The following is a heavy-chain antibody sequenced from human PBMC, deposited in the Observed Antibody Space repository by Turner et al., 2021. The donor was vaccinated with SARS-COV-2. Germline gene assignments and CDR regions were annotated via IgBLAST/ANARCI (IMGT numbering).Heavy chain of an antibody. CDR3: AKADRIMIVVVITLFDY. D-gene: IGHD3-22*01. V-gene: IGHV3-23*01. Sequence: EVQLLESGGGLVQPGGSLRLSCAASGFTFSSYAMSWVRQAPGKGLEWVSAISGSGGSTYYADSVKGRFTISRDNSKNMLYLQMNSLRAEDTAVYYCAKADRIMIVVVITLFDYWGQGTLVTVSS. J-gene: IGHJ4*02. CDR2: ISGSGGST. CDR1: GFTFSSYA.